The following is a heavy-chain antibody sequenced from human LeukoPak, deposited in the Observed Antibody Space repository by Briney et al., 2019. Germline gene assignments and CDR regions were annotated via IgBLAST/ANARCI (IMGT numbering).Heavy chain of an antibody. J-gene: IGHJ4*02. CDR2: IYHSGST. D-gene: IGHD3-16*02. CDR1: GYSISSGYY. Sequence: SETLSLTCTVSGYSISSGYYWGWIRQPPGKGLEWIGSIYHSGSTYYNPSLKSRVTISVDTSKNQFSLKLSSVTAADTAVYYCARGSDYDYVWGSYPSRDYYFDYWGQGTLVTVSS. CDR3: ARGSDYDYVWGSYPSRDYYFDY. V-gene: IGHV4-38-2*02.